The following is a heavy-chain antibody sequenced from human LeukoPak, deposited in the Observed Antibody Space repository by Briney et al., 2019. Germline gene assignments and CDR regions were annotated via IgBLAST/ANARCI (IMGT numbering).Heavy chain of an antibody. Sequence: VASVKVSCEAPHYTFTGYSTNWVRQAPGQGLEWMGWISPSNGNTEYAEKIQGRVTMTVDTSTRTVYMELRSLQSDDTAVYYCAKRSWWELQEYSCDVWGQGTLVTVSS. CDR3: AKRSWWELQEYSCDV. CDR2: ISPSNGNT. V-gene: IGHV1-18*01. J-gene: IGHJ4*02. CDR1: HYTFTGYS. D-gene: IGHD1-26*01.